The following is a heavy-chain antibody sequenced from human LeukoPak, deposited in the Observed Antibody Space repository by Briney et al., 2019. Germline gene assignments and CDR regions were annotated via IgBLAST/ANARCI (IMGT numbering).Heavy chain of an antibody. V-gene: IGHV1-18*01. CDR3: ATYYCSTTSCYPYVFDY. J-gene: IGHJ4*02. CDR1: GYPFTRYG. Sequence: GASVTVSCKASGYPFTRYGISWVRQAPGQGLEWMGWINPDNGNTKYAQKFQGRVTMTTDTSTSTAHMELRSLRSDDTAVYYCATYYCSTTSCYPYVFDYWGQGTLVTVSS. D-gene: IGHD2-2*01. CDR2: INPDNGNT.